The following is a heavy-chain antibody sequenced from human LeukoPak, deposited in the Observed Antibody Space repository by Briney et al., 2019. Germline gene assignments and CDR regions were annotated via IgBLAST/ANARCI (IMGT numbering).Heavy chain of an antibody. CDR3: ARVTNYDFWSGYYPPREPPRPNYYYYYMDV. Sequence: PSETLSLTCAVYGGSFSGYYWSWIRQPPGKGLEWIGEINHSGSTNYNPSLKSRVTISVDTSKNQFSLKLSSVTAADTAVYYCARVTNYDFWSGYYPPREPPRPNYYYYYMDVWGKGTTVTVSS. D-gene: IGHD3-3*01. V-gene: IGHV4-34*01. CDR2: INHSGST. J-gene: IGHJ6*03. CDR1: GGSFSGYY.